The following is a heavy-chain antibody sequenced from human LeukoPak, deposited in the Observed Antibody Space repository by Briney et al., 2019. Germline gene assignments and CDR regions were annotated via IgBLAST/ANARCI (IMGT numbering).Heavy chain of an antibody. J-gene: IGHJ4*02. CDR3: ARENCGGGYCYDPYYSDY. CDR2: LYGTGKT. CDR1: GFSVSSNY. V-gene: IGHV3-66*01. D-gene: IGHD2-15*01. Sequence: GGSLRLSCAASGFSVSSNYFSWVRQAPGKGLEWVSVLYGTGKTYYADSVKGRFTISRDNSKNTLYLQMNSLRAEDTAVYYCARENCGGGYCYDPYYSDYWGQGTLVTVSS.